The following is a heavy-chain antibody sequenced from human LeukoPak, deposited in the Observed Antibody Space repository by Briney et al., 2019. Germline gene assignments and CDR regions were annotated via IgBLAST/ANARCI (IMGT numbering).Heavy chain of an antibody. CDR1: GITLSNYG. CDR2: ISDSGGRT. CDR3: AKDVYGDYGGLDY. D-gene: IGHD4-17*01. V-gene: IGHV3-23*01. Sequence: GGSLRLSCAVSGITLSNYGMSWVRQAPGKGLEWVAGISDSGGRTNYADSVKGRFAISRDNSKNTLYLQMNSLRAEDTAVYYCAKDVYGDYGGLDYWGQGTLVTVSS. J-gene: IGHJ4*02.